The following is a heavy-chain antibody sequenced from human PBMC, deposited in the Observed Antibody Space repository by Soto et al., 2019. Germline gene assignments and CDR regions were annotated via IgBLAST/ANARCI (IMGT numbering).Heavy chain of an antibody. CDR3: ARDVQGVFDY. Sequence: SLRLSCAASGFSFGSYSVNWVRQAPGKGLEWVSYVTSSSTTIWYADSVKGRFTISRDNAKNSLYLQMNSLRVDDTAVYYCARDVQGVFDYWGQGTLVTVSS. V-gene: IGHV3-48*01. J-gene: IGHJ4*02. CDR1: GFSFGSYS. CDR2: VTSSSTTI. D-gene: IGHD2-8*02.